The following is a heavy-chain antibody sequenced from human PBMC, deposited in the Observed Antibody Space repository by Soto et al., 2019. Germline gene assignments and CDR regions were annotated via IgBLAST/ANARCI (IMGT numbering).Heavy chain of an antibody. D-gene: IGHD4-17*01. J-gene: IGHJ6*03. CDR1: GGSISSYY. V-gene: IGHV4-59*08. CDR2: IYYSGST. CDR3: ASGGDYGDYYYYYMDV. Sequence: RSLTCTVSGGSISSYYWSWIRQPPGKGLEWIGYIYYSGSTNYNPSLKSRVTISVDTSKNQFSLKLSSVTAADTAVYYCASGGDYGDYYYYYMDVWGKGTTVTVSS.